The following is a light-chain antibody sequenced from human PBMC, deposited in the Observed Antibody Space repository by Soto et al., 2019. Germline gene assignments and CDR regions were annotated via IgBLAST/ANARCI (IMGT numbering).Light chain of an antibody. V-gene: IGKV3-20*01. CDR3: QQYGSSPTT. CDR1: QSVSSTY. J-gene: IGKJ4*01. CDR2: GAS. Sequence: EIVLTQSPGTLSLSPGERATLSCRASQSVSSTYLAWYQQKPGQAPGLLLYGASNGASGIPDRFAGSGSGTDFTLTISRLEPEDFAVYYCQQYGSSPTTFGGGTKVDIK.